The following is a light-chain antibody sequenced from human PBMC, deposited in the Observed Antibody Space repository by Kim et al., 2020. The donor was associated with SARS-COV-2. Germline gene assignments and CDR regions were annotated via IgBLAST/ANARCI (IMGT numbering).Light chain of an antibody. J-gene: IGKJ5*01. CDR3: QQYYHTPIT. Sequence: DIVMTQSPDSLAVSLGERATINCKSSQSVLYSSNNKNYLAWYQQRTDQPPKLLIFWASTRNSGVPDRFSGSGSGTDFTLTISSLQAEDVALYYCQQYYHTPITFSQGTRLEIK. CDR1: QSVLYSSNNKNY. CDR2: WAS. V-gene: IGKV4-1*01.